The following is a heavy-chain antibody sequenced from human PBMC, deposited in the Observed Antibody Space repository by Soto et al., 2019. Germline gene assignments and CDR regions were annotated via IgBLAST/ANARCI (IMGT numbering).Heavy chain of an antibody. V-gene: IGHV3-33*01. CDR3: ARDQYDFWSGYLYYYYGMDV. CDR2: IWYDGSNK. Sequence: GGSLRLSCAASGFTFSSYGMHWVRQAPGKGLEWVAVIWYDGSNKYYADSVKGRFTISRDNSKNTLYLQMNSLRAEDTAVYYCARDQYDFWSGYLYYYYGMDVWGQGTTVTVSS. CDR1: GFTFSSYG. D-gene: IGHD3-3*01. J-gene: IGHJ6*02.